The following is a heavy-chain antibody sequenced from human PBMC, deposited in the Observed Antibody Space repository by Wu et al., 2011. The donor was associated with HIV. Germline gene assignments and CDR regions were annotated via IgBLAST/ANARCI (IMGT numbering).Heavy chain of an antibody. J-gene: IGHJ3*02. CDR2: INPINGGT. CDR1: GYTFTGYY. V-gene: IGHV1-2*02. D-gene: IGHD3-22*01. CDR3: ARSGAITMIVVVTGGGGDAFDI. Sequence: QVQLVQSGAEVKKPGASVKVSCKASGYTFTGYYVHWVRQAPGQGLEWLGWINPINGGTDYARKFQGRVTMTRDTSISTAYMEMTRLQSDDTAVYYCARSGAITMIVVVTGGGGDAFDIWGQGTMVTVSS.